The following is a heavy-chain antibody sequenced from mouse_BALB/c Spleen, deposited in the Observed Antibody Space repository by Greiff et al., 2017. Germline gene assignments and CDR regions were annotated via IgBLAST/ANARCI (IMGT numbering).Heavy chain of an antibody. CDR3: ARNYDGYYEGAMDY. CDR2: ISSGSSTI. V-gene: IGHV5-17*02. Sequence: EVQVVESGGGLVQPGGSRKLSCAASGFTFSSFGMHWVRQAPEKGLEWVAYISSGSSTIYYADTVKGRFTISRDNPKNTLFLQMTSLRSEDTAMYYCARNYDGYYEGAMDYWGQGTSVTVSS. D-gene: IGHD2-3*01. CDR1: GFTFSSFG. J-gene: IGHJ4*01.